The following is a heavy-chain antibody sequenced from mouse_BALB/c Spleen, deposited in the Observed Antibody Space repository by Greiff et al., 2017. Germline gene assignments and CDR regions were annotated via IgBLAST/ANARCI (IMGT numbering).Heavy chain of an antibody. V-gene: IGHV1-7*01. CDR3: ARDDDYWYFDV. Sequence: VKLMESGAELAKPGASVKMSCKASGFTFTSYWMHWVNQRPGQGLEWIGYINPSTGYTEYNQKFRDKATLAADKSSSTAYMQLSSLTSEDSAVYYGARDDDYWYFDVWGAGTTVTVSS. J-gene: IGHJ1*01. CDR1: GFTFTSYW. CDR2: INPSTGYT. D-gene: IGHD2-3*01.